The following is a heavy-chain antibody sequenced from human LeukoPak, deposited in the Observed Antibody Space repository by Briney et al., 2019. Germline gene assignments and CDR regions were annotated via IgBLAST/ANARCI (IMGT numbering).Heavy chain of an antibody. D-gene: IGHD2-21*01. J-gene: IGHJ5*02. CDR1: GGSISSGSFY. Sequence: SETLSLTCTVSGGSISSGSFYWSWLRQPAGKGLERIGRIYTSGSTYYNPSLKRRVTISEDTSKSKFSLKMRSVTTADTAVYYCAGGLFNGWFDPWGQGTLVTVSS. CDR3: AGGLFNGWFDP. V-gene: IGHV4-61*02. CDR2: IYTSGST.